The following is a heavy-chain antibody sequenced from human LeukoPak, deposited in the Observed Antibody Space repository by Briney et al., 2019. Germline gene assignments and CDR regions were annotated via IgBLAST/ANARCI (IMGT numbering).Heavy chain of an antibody. J-gene: IGHJ6*02. V-gene: IGHV1-24*01. Sequence: ASVKVSCKVSGYTLTELSMHWVRRAPGKGLEWMGGFDPEDGETIYAQKFQGRVTMTEDTSTDTAYMELSSLRSEDTAVYYCSSVVAATKLYYYGMDVWGQGTTVTVSS. CDR3: SSVVAATKLYYYGMDV. CDR2: FDPEDGET. D-gene: IGHD2-15*01. CDR1: GYTLTELS.